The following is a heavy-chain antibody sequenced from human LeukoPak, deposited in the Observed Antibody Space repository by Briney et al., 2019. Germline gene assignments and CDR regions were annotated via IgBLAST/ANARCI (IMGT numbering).Heavy chain of an antibody. V-gene: IGHV3-21*01. CDR3: ARVGVRFGDY. CDR1: GFTFSSYS. Sequence: PGGSLRLSCAASGFTFSSYSINWVRQAPGKGLEWVSSISSSSSYIYYADSVKGRFTISRDNAKNSLYLQMNSLRAEDTAVYYCARVGVRFGDYWGQGTLVTVSS. J-gene: IGHJ4*02. CDR2: ISSSSSYI. D-gene: IGHD3-10*01.